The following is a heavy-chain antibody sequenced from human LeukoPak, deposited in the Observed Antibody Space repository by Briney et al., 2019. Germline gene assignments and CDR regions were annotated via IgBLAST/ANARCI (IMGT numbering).Heavy chain of an antibody. CDR3: ARDRGYCSGGSCYYFGY. J-gene: IGHJ4*02. CDR1: GFTFSSYS. V-gene: IGHV3-21*01. Sequence: GGSLRLSCAASGFTFSSYSMNWVRQAPGKGLEWVSSISSSSSYIYYADSVKGRFTISRDNAKNSLYLQMNSPRAEDTAVYYCARDRGYCSGGSCYYFGYWGQGTLVTVSS. CDR2: ISSSSSYI. D-gene: IGHD2-15*01.